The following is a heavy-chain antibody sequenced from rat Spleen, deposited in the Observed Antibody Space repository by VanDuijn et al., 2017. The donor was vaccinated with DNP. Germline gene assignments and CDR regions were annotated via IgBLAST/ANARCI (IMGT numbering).Heavy chain of an antibody. D-gene: IGHD1-11*01. CDR2: ISSDGSHT. CDR3: ARDGGYSVDY. V-gene: IGHV5S23*01. J-gene: IGHJ2*01. CDR1: GITFNNYV. Sequence: EVQLVESGGGLVQPGRSLKLSCVASGITFNNYVMAWVRQTPTKGLDWVASISSDGSHTYYRDSVKGRFTVSRDNAKSTLYLQMDSLRSEDTATYVGARDGGYSVDYWGQGVMVTVSS.